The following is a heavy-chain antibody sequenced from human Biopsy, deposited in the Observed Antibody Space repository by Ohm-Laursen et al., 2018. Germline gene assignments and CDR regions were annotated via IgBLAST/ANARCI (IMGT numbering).Heavy chain of an antibody. CDR1: GYTFTSHD. CDR3: ARWETTLGRSLDS. Sequence: SVKVSCKASGYTFTSHDINWVRQATGQGLEWMGWMSPNTGNTVYAQRFQVRVTMTSDTSTGTAYMELTILTSDDTAVYFCARWETTLGRSLDSWGQGTLVAVSS. CDR2: MSPNTGNT. V-gene: IGHV1-8*01. J-gene: IGHJ4*02. D-gene: IGHD1-26*01.